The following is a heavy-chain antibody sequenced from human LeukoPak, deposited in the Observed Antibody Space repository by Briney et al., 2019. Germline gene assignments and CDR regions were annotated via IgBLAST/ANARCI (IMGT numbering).Heavy chain of an antibody. Sequence: SDTLSLTCTVSGGSISSSNCYWAWIRQPPGKGLEWIGTIYYSGSTYYNASLKSRITMSVDTSKNQFSVKLSSVTAADTAVYYCARLSKPGSFDYWGQGALVTVSS. CDR3: ARLSKPGSFDY. J-gene: IGHJ4*02. V-gene: IGHV4-39*01. CDR2: IYYSGST. CDR1: GGSISSSNCY. D-gene: IGHD1-14*01.